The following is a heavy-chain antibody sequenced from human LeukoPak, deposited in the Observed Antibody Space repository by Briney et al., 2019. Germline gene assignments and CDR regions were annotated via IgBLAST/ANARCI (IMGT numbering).Heavy chain of an antibody. CDR3: ASSLSYCSGGSCYLNWFDP. CDR2: ISAYNGNT. Sequence: ASVKVSCKASGYTFTSYGISWVRQAPGQGLEWMGWISAYNGNTNYAQKPQGRVTMTTDTSTSTAYMELRSLRSDDTAVYYCASSLSYCSGGSCYLNWFDPWGQGTLVTVSS. V-gene: IGHV1-18*01. D-gene: IGHD2-15*01. CDR1: GYTFTSYG. J-gene: IGHJ5*02.